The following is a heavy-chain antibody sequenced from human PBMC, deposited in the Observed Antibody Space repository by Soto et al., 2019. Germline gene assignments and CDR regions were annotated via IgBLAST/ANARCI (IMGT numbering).Heavy chain of an antibody. CDR3: ARVRRYSSSWYVFYYMDV. V-gene: IGHV4-34*01. CDR2: INHSGST. CDR1: GGSFSGYY. Sequence: SSETLSLTCAVYGGSFSGYYWSWIRQPPGKGLEWIGEINHSGSTNYNPSLKSRVTISVDTSKNQFSLKLSSVTAADTAVYYCARVRRYSSSWYVFYYMDVWGKGTTVTVSS. D-gene: IGHD6-13*01. J-gene: IGHJ6*03.